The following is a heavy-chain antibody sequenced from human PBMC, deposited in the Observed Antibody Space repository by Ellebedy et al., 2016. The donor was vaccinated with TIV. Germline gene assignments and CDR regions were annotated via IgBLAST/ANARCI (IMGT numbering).Heavy chain of an antibody. CDR3: ARAPGDDAFDI. J-gene: IGHJ3*02. CDR1: GYTFTSCG. CDR2: ISAYNGNT. Sequence: ASVKVSWXASGYTFTSCGISWVRQAPGQGLEWMGWISAYNGNTNYAQKLQGRVTMTTDTSTSTAYMELRSLRSEDTAVYYCARAPGDDAFDIWGQGTMVTVSS. V-gene: IGHV1-18*01. D-gene: IGHD3-10*01.